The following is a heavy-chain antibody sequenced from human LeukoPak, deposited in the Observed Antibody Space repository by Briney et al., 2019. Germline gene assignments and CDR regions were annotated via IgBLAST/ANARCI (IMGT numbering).Heavy chain of an antibody. J-gene: IGHJ4*02. V-gene: IGHV1-3*02. CDR2: TKADNGNT. Sequence: GASVKVSCTASGYTFSKYSIHWMRQAPGQRLEWMGCTKADNGNTRYSQEFQGRVTISRDTSASTGYMELSSLRSDDMAVYYCARGISGSGWILDSWGQGTLVTVSS. CDR1: GYTFSKYS. CDR3: ARGISGSGWILDS. D-gene: IGHD6-19*01.